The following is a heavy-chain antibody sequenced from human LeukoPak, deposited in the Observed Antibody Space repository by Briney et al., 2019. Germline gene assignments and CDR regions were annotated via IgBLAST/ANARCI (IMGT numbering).Heavy chain of an antibody. Sequence: SETLSLTCTVSGGSIGNYYWNWVQQSPGKGPEWIAYINYSGSTNYNPSLKSRVTISLDASKSQFSLKLSSVTAADTAIYYCARSLPGGSDWYPPLFDYWGQGTLVTVSS. CDR2: INYSGST. D-gene: IGHD6-13*01. V-gene: IGHV4-59*08. CDR1: GGSIGNYY. J-gene: IGHJ4*02. CDR3: ARSLPGGSDWYPPLFDY.